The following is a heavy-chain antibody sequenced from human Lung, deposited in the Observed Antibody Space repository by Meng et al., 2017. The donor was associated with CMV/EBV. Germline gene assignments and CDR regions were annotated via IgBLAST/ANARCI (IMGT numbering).Heavy chain of an antibody. CDR2: ITYSSSYK. J-gene: IGHJ6*02. Sequence: GGSXRLXCAASGFNFSDYSMNWVRQAPGKGLEWVSSITYSSSYKKYADSVKGRFTISRDNAKNSLFLQMSSLRAEDTAVYYCARRWGASVGVYYYYGMDVXGQGXTVTVSS. CDR3: ARRWGASVGVYYYYGMDV. CDR1: GFNFSDYS. V-gene: IGHV3-21*06. D-gene: IGHD2-8*01.